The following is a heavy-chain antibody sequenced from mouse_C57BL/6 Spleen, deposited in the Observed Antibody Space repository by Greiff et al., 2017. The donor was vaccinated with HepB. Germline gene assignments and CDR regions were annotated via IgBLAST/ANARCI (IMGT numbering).Heavy chain of an antibody. CDR3: ARGGSYYGSTHFDY. V-gene: IGHV1-80*01. Sequence: QVQLQQSGAELVKPGASVKISCKASGYAFSSYWMNWVKQRPGKGLEWIGQIYPGDGDTNYNGKFKGKATLTADKSSSTAYMQLSSLTSEDSAVYFCARGGSYYGSTHFDYWGQGTTLTVSS. CDR2: IYPGDGDT. CDR1: GYAFSSYW. J-gene: IGHJ2*01. D-gene: IGHD1-1*01.